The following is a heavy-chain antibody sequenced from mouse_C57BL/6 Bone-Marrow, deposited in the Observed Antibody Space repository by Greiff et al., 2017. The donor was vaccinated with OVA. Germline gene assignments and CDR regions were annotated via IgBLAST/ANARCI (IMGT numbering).Heavy chain of an antibody. CDR1: GYAFSSSW. V-gene: IGHV1-82*01. CDR3: ASRYYWYFDV. CDR2: IYPGDGDT. Sequence: QVQLQQSGAELVRPGASVKISCKASGYAFSSSWMNWVKQRPGKGLEWIGRIYPGDGDTNYNGKFKGKATLTADKSSSTAYMQLSSLTSEDSAVYFCASRYYWYFDVWGTGTTVTVSS. J-gene: IGHJ1*03.